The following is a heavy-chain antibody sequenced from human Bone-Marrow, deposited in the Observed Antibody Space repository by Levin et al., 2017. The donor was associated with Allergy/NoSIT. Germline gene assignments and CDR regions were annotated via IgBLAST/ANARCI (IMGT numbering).Heavy chain of an antibody. V-gene: IGHV3-30-3*01. D-gene: IGHD6-13*01. J-gene: IGHJ4*02. CDR1: GFTFSSYA. Sequence: PGGSLRLSCAASGFTFSSYAMHWVRQAPGKGLEWVAVISYDGSNKYYADSVKGRFTISRDNSKNTLYLQVNSLRAEDTAVYYCAKVGLVGGQHLANQETYYFDYWGQGTLVTVSS. CDR3: AKVGLVGGQHLANQETYYFDY. CDR2: ISYDGSNK.